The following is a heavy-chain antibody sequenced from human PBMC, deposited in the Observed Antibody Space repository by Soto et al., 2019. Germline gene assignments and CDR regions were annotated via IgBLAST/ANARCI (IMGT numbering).Heavy chain of an antibody. J-gene: IGHJ5*02. V-gene: IGHV4-4*07. Sequence: SETLSLTCTVSGASISGFYWSWIRKSAGKGLEWIGRIYSTGTTDYNPSLKSRVMMSVDTSKKQFSLKLRSVTAADTAVYYCVRDGTKTLRDWFDPWGQGISVTVS. CDR1: GASISGFY. CDR2: IYSTGTT. CDR3: VRDGTKTLRDWFDP. D-gene: IGHD1-1*01.